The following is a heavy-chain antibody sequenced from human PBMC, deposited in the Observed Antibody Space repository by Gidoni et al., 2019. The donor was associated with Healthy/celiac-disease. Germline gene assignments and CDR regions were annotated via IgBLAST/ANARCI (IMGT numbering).Heavy chain of an antibody. V-gene: IGHV3-23*01. CDR3: AKELWFGELLPASTRRLFDY. CDR1: GFTFSSYA. Sequence: EVQLLESGGGLVQPGGSLRLSCAASGFTFSSYAMSWVRQAPGKGLEWVSAISGSGGSTYYADSVKGRFTISRDNSKNTLYLQMNSLRAEDTAVYYCAKELWFGELLPASTRRLFDYWGQGTLVTVSS. J-gene: IGHJ4*02. D-gene: IGHD3-10*01. CDR2: ISGSGGST.